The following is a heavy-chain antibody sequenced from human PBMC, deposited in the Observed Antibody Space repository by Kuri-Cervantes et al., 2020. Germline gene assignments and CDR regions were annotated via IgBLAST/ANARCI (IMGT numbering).Heavy chain of an antibody. CDR3: ARGPYDRSGWPQ. D-gene: IGHD6-19*01. CDR1: GFTFSSYA. V-gene: IGHV3-30-3*01. CDR2: ISYDGSNK. J-gene: IGHJ4*02. Sequence: GESLKISCAASGFTFSSYAMHWVRQAPGKGLEWVAVISYDGSNKYYADSVKGRFTISRDNSKNTLYLQMSSLRSEDTAVYYCARGPYDRSGWPQWGQGTLVTVSS.